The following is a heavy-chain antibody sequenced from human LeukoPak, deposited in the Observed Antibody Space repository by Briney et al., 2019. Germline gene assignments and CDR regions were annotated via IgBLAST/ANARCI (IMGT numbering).Heavy chain of an antibody. D-gene: IGHD2-15*01. CDR2: IKQDGSEK. J-gene: IGHJ6*02. CDR3: ARIGLPNPGDYYGMDV. V-gene: IGHV3-7*01. CDR1: GFTFSSYW. Sequence: GGSLRLSCAASGFTFSSYWMSWVRQAPGKGLEWVANIKQDGSEKYYVDSVKGRFTISRDNAKNSPYLQMNSLRAEDTAVYYCARIGLPNPGDYYGMDVWGQGTTVTVSS.